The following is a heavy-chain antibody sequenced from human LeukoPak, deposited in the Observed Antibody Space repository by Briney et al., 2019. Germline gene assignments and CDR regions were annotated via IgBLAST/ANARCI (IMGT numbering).Heavy chain of an antibody. CDR1: GFPFSSYP. Sequence: GGSLRLSCAGSGFPFSSYPISWVRQPPGKGLEWVSAITASGDSTYSADSVKGRFTISRDNSRNTLFLEMSSLRAEDTAVYYCANPAPRTGTTGYWGQGTLVTVSS. J-gene: IGHJ4*02. CDR3: ANPAPRTGTTGY. D-gene: IGHD1-7*01. CDR2: ITASGDST. V-gene: IGHV3-23*01.